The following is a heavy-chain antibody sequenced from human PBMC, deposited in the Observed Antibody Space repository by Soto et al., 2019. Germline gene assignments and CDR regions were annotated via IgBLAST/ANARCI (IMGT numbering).Heavy chain of an antibody. CDR2: IHHSEKT. J-gene: IGHJ4*02. V-gene: IGHV4-39*02. CDR3: ARWARSSIGGKDFDS. Sequence: SETLSLTCTVSGGSVNSGSYYWTWIRQPPGKGLEWIGEIHHSEKTNYNPSLKSRVLISLDTSKNHFFLSLTSVTAADTAVYYCARWARSSIGGKDFDSWGQGTLVTVSS. CDR1: GGSVNSGSYY. D-gene: IGHD1-26*01.